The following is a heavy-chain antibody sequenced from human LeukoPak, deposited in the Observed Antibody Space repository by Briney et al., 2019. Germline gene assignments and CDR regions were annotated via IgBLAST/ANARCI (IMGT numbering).Heavy chain of an antibody. CDR1: GGSISSSSYY. D-gene: IGHD3-10*01. V-gene: IGHV4-61*05. Sequence: PSETLSLTCTVSGGSISSSSYYWGWIRQPPGKGLEWIGYIYYSGSTNYNPSLKSRVTISVDTSKNQFSLKLSSVTAADTAVYYCARGSLLLWFGKDPHNWFDPWGQGTLVTVSS. CDR3: ARGSLLLWFGKDPHNWFDP. CDR2: IYYSGST. J-gene: IGHJ5*02.